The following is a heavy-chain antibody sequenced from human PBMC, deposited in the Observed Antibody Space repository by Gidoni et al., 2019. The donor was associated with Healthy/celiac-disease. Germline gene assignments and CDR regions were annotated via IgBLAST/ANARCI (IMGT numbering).Heavy chain of an antibody. J-gene: IGHJ6*03. D-gene: IGHD7-27*01. CDR2: IIPIFGTA. CDR1: GGTSSSYA. CDR3: ARLSGDWGSGYYYYYMDV. Sequence: QVQLVQSGAEVKKPGSSVTVSCKASGGTSSSYAISWVRQAPGHGLEWMGGIIPIFGTANSAQKIKGRVTITADKSTSTAYMELSSLRSEDTAVYYCARLSGDWGSGYYYYYMDVWGKGTTVTVSS. V-gene: IGHV1-69*06.